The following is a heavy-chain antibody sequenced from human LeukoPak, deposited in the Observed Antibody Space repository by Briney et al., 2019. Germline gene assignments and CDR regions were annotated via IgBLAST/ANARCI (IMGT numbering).Heavy chain of an antibody. V-gene: IGHV4-4*07. CDR1: GGSIISYY. D-gene: IGHD3-22*01. CDR2: IYASGST. J-gene: IGHJ4*02. Sequence: SETLSLTCTVSGGSIISYYWSWIRQPAGKGLECIGRIYASGSTNYNPSLKSRVTMSVDTSKNQFSLKLSSVTAADTAVYYCARAMYDSSGYYFTDYWGQGTLVTVSS. CDR3: ARAMYDSSGYYFTDY.